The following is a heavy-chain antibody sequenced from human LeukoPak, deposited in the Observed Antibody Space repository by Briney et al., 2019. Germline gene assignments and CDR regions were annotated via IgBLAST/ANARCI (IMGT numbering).Heavy chain of an antibody. J-gene: IGHJ5*02. CDR1: GGSVSSGSSY. D-gene: IGHD4-11*01. V-gene: IGHV4-61*01. CDR2: IYYSGST. CDR3: ARALDYSPPNNWFDP. Sequence: SETLSLTCTVSGGSVSSGSSYWSWIRQPPGKGLEWIGYIYYSGSTNYNPSLKSRVTISVDTSKNQFSLKLSSVTAADTAVYYCARALDYSPPNNWFDPWGQGTLVTVSS.